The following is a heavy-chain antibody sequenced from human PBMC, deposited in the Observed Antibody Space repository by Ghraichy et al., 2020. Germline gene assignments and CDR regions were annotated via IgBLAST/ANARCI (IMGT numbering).Heavy chain of an antibody. CDR2: ISSSSSTI. D-gene: IGHD6-13*01. CDR1: GFTFSSYS. CDR3: ARDGGYSSSWKINPEYFQH. Sequence: GGSLRLSCAASGFTFSSYSMNWVRQAPGKGLEWVSYISSSSSTIYYADSVKGRFTISRDNAKNSLYLQMNSLRDEDTAVYYCARDGGYSSSWKINPEYFQHWGQGTLVTVSS. V-gene: IGHV3-48*02. J-gene: IGHJ1*01.